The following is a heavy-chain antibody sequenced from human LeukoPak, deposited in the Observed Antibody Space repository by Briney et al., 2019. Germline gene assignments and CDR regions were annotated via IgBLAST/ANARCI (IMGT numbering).Heavy chain of an antibody. CDR1: GFTFSSYG. D-gene: IGHD5-18*01. CDR2: IGGSGGRT. J-gene: IGHJ4*02. Sequence: PGGSLRLSCAASGFTFSSYGMSWVHQAPGKGLEWVSTIGGSGGRTYYADSVKGRFTISRDNAKTSLYLQMNSLRAEDTAVYYCARHLSGVTGYTYGRGIDYWGQGTLVTVSS. CDR3: ARHLSGVTGYTYGRGIDY. V-gene: IGHV3-23*01.